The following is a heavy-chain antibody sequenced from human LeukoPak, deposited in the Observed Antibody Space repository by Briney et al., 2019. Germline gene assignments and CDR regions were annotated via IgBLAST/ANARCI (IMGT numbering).Heavy chain of an antibody. Sequence: KPGGSLRLSCAASGFTFSSYSMNWVRQAPGKGLEWVPSISSSSSYIYYADSVKGRFTISRDNAKNSLYLQMNSLRAEDTAVYYCARAPLWDGDYYFDYWGQGTLVTVSS. D-gene: IGHD4-17*01. V-gene: IGHV3-21*01. CDR3: ARAPLWDGDYYFDY. CDR2: ISSSSSYI. J-gene: IGHJ4*02. CDR1: GFTFSSYS.